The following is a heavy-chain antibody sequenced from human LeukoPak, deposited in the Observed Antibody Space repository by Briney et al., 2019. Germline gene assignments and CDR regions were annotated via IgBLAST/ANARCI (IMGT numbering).Heavy chain of an antibody. D-gene: IGHD3-10*01. J-gene: IGHJ4*02. CDR3: ARGSTMVRGVPAFDY. V-gene: IGHV4-59*01. Sequence: SETLSLTCTVSGGSISSYYWSWIRQPPGKGLEWIGYICYRGSTNYNPSLKSRVTISVDTSKNQFSLKLRSVTAADTAVYYCARGSTMVRGVPAFDYWGQGTLVTVSS. CDR2: ICYRGST. CDR1: GGSISSYY.